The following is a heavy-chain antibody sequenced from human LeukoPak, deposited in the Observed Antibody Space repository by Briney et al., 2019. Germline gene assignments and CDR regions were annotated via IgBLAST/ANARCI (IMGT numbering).Heavy chain of an antibody. J-gene: IGHJ5*02. Sequence: GGSLRLSCAVSGFTFDDYAMHWVRQVPGKGLEWVSGINWNSDSIGYADSVKGRLTISRDNAKNSLYLQMNSLRAEDTAVYYCARVGGSYWGWFDPWGQGTLVTVSS. CDR2: INWNSDSI. CDR3: ARVGGSYWGWFDP. CDR1: GFTFDDYA. V-gene: IGHV3-9*01. D-gene: IGHD1-26*01.